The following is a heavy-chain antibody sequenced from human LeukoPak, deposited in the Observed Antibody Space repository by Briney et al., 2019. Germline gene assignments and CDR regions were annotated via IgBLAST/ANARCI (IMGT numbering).Heavy chain of an antibody. Sequence: SVKVSCKASGGTFSTYPISWVRQAPGQGLEWMGGIIPIVGIANYAQKFRGRVTITADKSRNTAYMELSSLRSEDTAVYYCARDGEMAAIYFDYWGQGTLVTVSS. CDR1: GGTFSTYP. CDR3: ARDGEMAAIYFDY. J-gene: IGHJ4*02. V-gene: IGHV1-69*10. D-gene: IGHD5-24*01. CDR2: IIPIVGIA.